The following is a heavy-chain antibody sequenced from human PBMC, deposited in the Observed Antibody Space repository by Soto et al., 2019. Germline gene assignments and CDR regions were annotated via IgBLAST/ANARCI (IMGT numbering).Heavy chain of an antibody. CDR1: GGSISSYY. V-gene: IGHV4-59*12. D-gene: IGHD3-9*01. CDR2: IYYSGST. CDR3: ARDGPTRYFDWLLMSNNFDY. J-gene: IGHJ4*02. Sequence: SETLSLTCTVSGGSISSYYWSWIRQPPWKGLEWIGYIYYSGSTNYNPSLKSRITISVDTSKNQFSLKLSSVTAADTAVYYCARDGPTRYFDWLLMSNNFDYWGQGTLVTVSS.